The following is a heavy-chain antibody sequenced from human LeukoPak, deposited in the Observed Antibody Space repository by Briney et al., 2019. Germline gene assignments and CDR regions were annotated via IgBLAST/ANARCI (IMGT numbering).Heavy chain of an antibody. V-gene: IGHV3-21*01. J-gene: IGHJ4*02. D-gene: IGHD3-3*01. Sequence: PGGSLRLSCAASGFTFSSYSMNWVRQAPGKGLEWVSSISSSSSYIYYADSVKGRFTISRDNAKNSLYLQMNSLRAEDTAVYYCARDLLEWLATHTLDYWGQGTLVTVSS. CDR3: ARDLLEWLATHTLDY. CDR1: GFTFSSYS. CDR2: ISSSSSYI.